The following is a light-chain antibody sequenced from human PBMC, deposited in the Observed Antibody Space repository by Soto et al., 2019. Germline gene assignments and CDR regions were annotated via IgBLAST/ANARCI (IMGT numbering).Light chain of an antibody. J-gene: IGLJ2*01. V-gene: IGLV2-8*01. CDR2: EVN. Sequence: QSVLTQPPSASGSPGQSVTISCTGTSSDVGGHNYVSWYQQYPGKAPKVMIYEVNKRPSGVPDRFSGSKSGNTASLTVSGLQAEDEADYYCSSYADSNNLVFGGGTKVTVL. CDR1: SSDVGGHNY. CDR3: SSYADSNNLV.